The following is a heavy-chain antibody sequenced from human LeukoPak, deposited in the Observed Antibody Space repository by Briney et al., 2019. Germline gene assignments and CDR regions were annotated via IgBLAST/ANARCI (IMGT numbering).Heavy chain of an antibody. CDR1: GYTFTGYH. V-gene: IGHV1-2*02. J-gene: IGHJ3*02. CDR2: INPNSGGT. CDR3: ARGRLIVGAPHLREDI. D-gene: IGHD1-26*01. Sequence: ASVKVSCKASGYTFTGYHMHWVRQAPGQGLEWMGWINPNSGGTNYAQKFQGGVTMTRDTSINTAYMELSSLRSDDTAVYYCARGRLIVGAPHLREDIWGQGTMVTVSS.